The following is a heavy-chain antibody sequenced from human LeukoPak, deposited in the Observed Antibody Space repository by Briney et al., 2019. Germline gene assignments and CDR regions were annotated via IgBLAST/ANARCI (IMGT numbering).Heavy chain of an antibody. D-gene: IGHD2-2*01. CDR2: ITSSGTYT. Sequence: GGSLRLSCADSGFTFSNYNMNWVRQAPGKAMEWVSSITSSGTYTFYADSVKGRFTISRDNAKNSLYLQMDSLRVEDTAVYYCARVDRYCSSTSCFGLDYWGQGTLVTVSS. CDR3: ARVDRYCSSTSCFGLDY. V-gene: IGHV3-21*01. CDR1: GFTFSNYN. J-gene: IGHJ4*02.